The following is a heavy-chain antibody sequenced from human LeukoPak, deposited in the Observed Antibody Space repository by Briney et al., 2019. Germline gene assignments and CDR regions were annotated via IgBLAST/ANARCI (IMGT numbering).Heavy chain of an antibody. D-gene: IGHD2-15*01. Sequence: PGGSLRLSCAASGFTFSSYAMSWVRQAPGKGLEWVSAISGSGGSTYYADSVKGRFTISRDNSKNTLYLQLNSLRAEDTAVYYCAKGTSSSCYSAPNYWGQGTLATVSS. CDR1: GFTFSSYA. CDR3: AKGTSSSCYSAPNY. J-gene: IGHJ4*02. CDR2: ISGSGGST. V-gene: IGHV3-23*01.